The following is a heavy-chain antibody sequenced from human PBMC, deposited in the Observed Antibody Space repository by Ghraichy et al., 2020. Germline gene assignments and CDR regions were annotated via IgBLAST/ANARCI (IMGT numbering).Heavy chain of an antibody. J-gene: IGHJ4*02. V-gene: IGHV4-34*01. CDR1: GGSFSGYY. Sequence: GSLRLSCAVYGGSFSGYYWSWIRQPPGKGLEWIGEINHSGSTNYNPSLKSRVTISVDTSKNQFSLKLSSVTAADTAVYYCARMSDGSGYWGQGTLVTVSS. CDR2: INHSGST. D-gene: IGHD3-10*01. CDR3: ARMSDGSGY.